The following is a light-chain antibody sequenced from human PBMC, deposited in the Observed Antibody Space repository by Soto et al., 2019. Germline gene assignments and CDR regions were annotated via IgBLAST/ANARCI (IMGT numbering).Light chain of an antibody. CDR3: QSFDSSLSGWV. Sequence: QSVLTQPPSVSGAPGQRVTISCTGSSSNIGAGYDVHWYQQLPGTAPKLLVSGNTNRPSGVPDRCSGSKSGTSASLAITGLQAEDEADYYCQSFDSSLSGWVFGGGTKLTVL. V-gene: IGLV1-40*01. CDR1: SSNIGAGYD. CDR2: GNT. J-gene: IGLJ3*02.